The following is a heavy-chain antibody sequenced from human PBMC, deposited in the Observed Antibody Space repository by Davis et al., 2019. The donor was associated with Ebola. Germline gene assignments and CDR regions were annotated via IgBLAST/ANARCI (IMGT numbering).Heavy chain of an antibody. CDR1: GFRVSGPY. D-gene: IGHD6-19*01. CDR3: ATAVAGYTWYFDL. CDR2: ISGSGGST. Sequence: GESLKISCAASGFRVSGPYMSWVRQAPGKGLEWVSAISGSGGSTYYADSVKGRFTISRDNSKNTLYLQMNSLRAEDTAVYYCATAVAGYTWYFDLWGRGTLVTVSS. J-gene: IGHJ2*01. V-gene: IGHV3-23*01.